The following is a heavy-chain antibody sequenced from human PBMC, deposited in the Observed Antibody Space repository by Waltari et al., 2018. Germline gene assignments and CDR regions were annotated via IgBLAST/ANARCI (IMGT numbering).Heavy chain of an antibody. CDR3: ASYLTTVPRRAFDI. CDR1: GFTFSSYW. D-gene: IGHD4-17*01. V-gene: IGHV3-74*02. Sequence: EVQLLESGGGLVQPGGSLRLSCAASGFTFSSYWMHWVRQAPGKGLVWVSRINSDGITTIYADSVKGRFTISRDNAKNTLYLQMNSLRAEDTAVYYCASYLTTVPRRAFDIWGQGTMVTVSS. J-gene: IGHJ3*02. CDR2: INSDGITT.